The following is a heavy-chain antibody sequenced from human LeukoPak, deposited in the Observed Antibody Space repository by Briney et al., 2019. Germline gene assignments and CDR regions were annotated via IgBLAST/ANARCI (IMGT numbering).Heavy chain of an antibody. CDR1: GFTVSSDY. D-gene: IGHD3-10*01. CDR3: ARGRGAANDAFDI. CDR2: IYSSSIT. V-gene: IGHV3-53*04. Sequence: GGSLRLSCAASGFTVSSDYMSWVRQAPGKGLEWVSVIYSSSITSYADSVKGRFTISRHNSKNTLYPQMNSLRADDTAVYYCARGRGAANDAFDIWGQRTMVTVST. J-gene: IGHJ3*02.